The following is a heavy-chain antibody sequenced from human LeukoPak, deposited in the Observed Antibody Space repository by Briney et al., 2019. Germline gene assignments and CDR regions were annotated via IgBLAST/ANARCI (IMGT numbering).Heavy chain of an antibody. CDR2: IYYSGST. Sequence: PSQTLSLTCTVSGGSISSGGYYWSWIRQPPGKGLEWIGYIYYSGSTNYNPSLKSRVTISVDTSKNQFSLKLSSVTAADTAVYYXAXXRXXXXXXXXDYXXXGTLVTVS. CDR1: GGSISSGGYY. CDR3: AXXRXXXXXXXXDY. V-gene: IGHV4-61*08. J-gene: IGHJ4*01.